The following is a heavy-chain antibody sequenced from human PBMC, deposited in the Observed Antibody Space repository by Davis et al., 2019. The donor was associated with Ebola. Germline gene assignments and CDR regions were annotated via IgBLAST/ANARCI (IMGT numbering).Heavy chain of an antibody. CDR3: ARGRRANYDILTGYSIRYYFDY. V-gene: IGHV7-4-1*02. CDR1: GYTFTNYG. Sequence: ASVKVSCKTSGYTFTNYGITWVRQAPGQGLEWMGWINTNTGNPTYAQGFTGRFVFSLDTSVSTAYLQISSLKAEDTAVYYCARGRRANYDILTGYSIRYYFDYWGQGTLVTVSS. J-gene: IGHJ4*02. CDR2: INTNTGNP. D-gene: IGHD3-9*01.